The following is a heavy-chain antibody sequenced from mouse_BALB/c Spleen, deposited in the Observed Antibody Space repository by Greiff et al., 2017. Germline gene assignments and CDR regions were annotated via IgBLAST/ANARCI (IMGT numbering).Heavy chain of an antibody. V-gene: IGHV1S81*02. D-gene: IGHD2-14*01. CDR1: GYTFTSYW. Sequence: QVQLQQSGAELVKPGASVKLSCKASGYTFTSYWMHWVKQRPGQGLEWIGEINPSNGRTNYTEKFKSKATLTVDKSSSTAYMQLSCLTSEDSAVYYCARSRYDDAMDYWGQGTSVTVSS. CDR3: ARSRYDDAMDY. J-gene: IGHJ4*01. CDR2: INPSNGRT.